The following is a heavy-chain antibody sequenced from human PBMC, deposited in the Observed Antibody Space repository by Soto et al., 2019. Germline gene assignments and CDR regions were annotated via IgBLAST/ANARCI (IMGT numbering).Heavy chain of an antibody. CDR3: AREAGLAAAGTPTPMNGFDP. V-gene: IGHV6-1*01. D-gene: IGHD6-13*01. Sequence: SPTLSLTCALSGDSVSRNSAACNWIRQSPSRGLEWLGRTYYRSKWYNDYAVSVKSRITINPATSKNQFSLQLNSVPPEDTAVYYCAREAGLAAAGTPTPMNGFDPWGQGTLVTVSS. CDR1: GDSVSRNSAA. CDR2: TYYRSKWYN. J-gene: IGHJ5*02.